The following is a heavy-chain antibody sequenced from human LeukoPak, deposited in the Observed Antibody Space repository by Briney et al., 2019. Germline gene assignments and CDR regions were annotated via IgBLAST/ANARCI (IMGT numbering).Heavy chain of an antibody. V-gene: IGHV3-23*01. J-gene: IGHJ3*02. Sequence: GGSLRLSCAASGFTFSNYAMSWVRQAPGKGLEWVSSISGSGGSTYYADSVKGRFTISRDNAKNTLYLQMNSLRAEDTAVYYCAKDAVTYGEGPDAFDIWGQGTMVTVSS. CDR1: GFTFSNYA. CDR2: ISGSGGST. CDR3: AKDAVTYGEGPDAFDI. D-gene: IGHD4-17*01.